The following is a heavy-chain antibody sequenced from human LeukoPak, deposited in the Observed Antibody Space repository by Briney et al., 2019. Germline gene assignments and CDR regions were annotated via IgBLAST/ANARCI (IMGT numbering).Heavy chain of an antibody. CDR3: ARGVGNYRYYFDY. V-gene: IGHV3-21*01. J-gene: IGHJ4*02. Sequence: GGSLRLSCAASGFKFSSYSMKWVRQAPGKGLEWVSFISSSSSYIYYADSLKGRFTISRDNAKNSLYLQMNSLRAEDTAVYYCARGVGNYRYYFDYWGQGTLVTVSS. CDR2: ISSSSSYI. D-gene: IGHD3-22*01. CDR1: GFKFSSYS.